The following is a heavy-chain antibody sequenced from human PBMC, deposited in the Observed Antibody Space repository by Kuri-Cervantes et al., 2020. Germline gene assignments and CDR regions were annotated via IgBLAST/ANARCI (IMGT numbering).Heavy chain of an antibody. CDR3: ARIGPPVDC. D-gene: IGHD2/OR15-2a*01. J-gene: IGHJ4*02. CDR1: GFSLSTSGVN. CDR2: IYWGDDK. Sequence: SGPTLVKPTQTLTLTRTFSGFSLSTSGVNVGRIRQPPGKALECLALIYWGDDKRYGPSLRSRLTITKDTSENQVVLTMINMDPVDTGTYYCARIGPPVDCWGQGTLVTVSS. V-gene: IGHV2-5*05.